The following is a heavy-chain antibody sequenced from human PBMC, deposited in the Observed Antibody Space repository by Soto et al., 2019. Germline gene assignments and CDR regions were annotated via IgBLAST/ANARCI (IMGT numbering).Heavy chain of an antibody. CDR1: GFTFSFYA. CDR2: ISYDGSDK. D-gene: IGHD3-22*01. J-gene: IGHJ4*02. V-gene: IGHV3-30-3*01. CDR3: ARDYYKYYFSRGYSRSPAY. Sequence: GGSLRLSCAASGFTFSFYAMHWVRQAPGKGLEWVALISYDGSDKDYADSVKGRFTISRDNSRNTLFLQMNSLRAEDTAVYYCARDYYKYYFSRGYSRSPAYSGPGPLVTVSS.